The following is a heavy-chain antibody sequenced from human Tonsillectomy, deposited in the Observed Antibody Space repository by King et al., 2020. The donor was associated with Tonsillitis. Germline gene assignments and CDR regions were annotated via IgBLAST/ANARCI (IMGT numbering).Heavy chain of an antibody. CDR1: GYSISSGYY. Sequence: QLQESGPGLVKPSETLSLTCAVSGYSISSGYYWGWIRQPPGKGLEWIGSIYHSGSTYYNPSLKSRVTISVDTSKNQFSLKLSSVTAADTAVYYCASAVEGIAAAEYSFDYWGQGTLVTVSA. CDR2: IYHSGST. D-gene: IGHD6-13*01. V-gene: IGHV4-38-2*01. J-gene: IGHJ4*02. CDR3: ASAVEGIAAAEYSFDY.